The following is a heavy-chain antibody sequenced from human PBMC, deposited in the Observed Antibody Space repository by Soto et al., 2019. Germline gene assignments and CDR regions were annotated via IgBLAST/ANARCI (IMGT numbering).Heavy chain of an antibody. J-gene: IGHJ6*02. D-gene: IGHD2-21*02. CDR3: AREDDGGDRDYYGLDV. V-gene: IGHV4-30-4*08. CDR2: IHYSGSI. Sequence: SETLSLTCSVSGGSISYEYYHWTWIRQSPGKGLEWIGYIHYSGSIIYNPSFKSRVTISVDTSKNQFSPQLSSVTAADTAVYFCAREDDGGDRDYYGLDVWGQGTTVTVSS. CDR1: GGSISYEYYH.